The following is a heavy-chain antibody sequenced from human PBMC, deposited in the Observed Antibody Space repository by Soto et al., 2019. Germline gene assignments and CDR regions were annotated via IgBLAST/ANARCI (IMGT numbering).Heavy chain of an antibody. J-gene: IGHJ6*02. CDR1: GFKFSNYA. CDR3: AKASRTGLSYYFYGMDV. D-gene: IGHD1-1*01. Sequence: EVHLLESGGGLVQSGGSLRLSCAASGFKFSNYAMTWVRQAPGKGLEWVSSISGSDPGTYYADSVKGRFTISRDDANNTVFLHMTSLRGEDTAVYYCAKASRTGLSYYFYGMDVWGLGTTVTVSS. V-gene: IGHV3-23*01. CDR2: ISGSDPGT.